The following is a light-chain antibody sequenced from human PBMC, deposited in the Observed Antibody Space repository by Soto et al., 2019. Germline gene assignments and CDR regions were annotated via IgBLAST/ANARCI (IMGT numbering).Light chain of an antibody. CDR1: SSDVGGHYY. J-gene: IGLJ1*01. Sequence: QSALTQPASVSGSPGQSITISCTGTSSDVGGHYYVSWYQHHPGKAPKLMIYEVSNRPSGVSNRFSGSKSGNTASLTISGLQAEDEGDYYCSSYSSSSTLLFGPGTKLTV. CDR3: SSYSSSSTLL. CDR2: EVS. V-gene: IGLV2-14*01.